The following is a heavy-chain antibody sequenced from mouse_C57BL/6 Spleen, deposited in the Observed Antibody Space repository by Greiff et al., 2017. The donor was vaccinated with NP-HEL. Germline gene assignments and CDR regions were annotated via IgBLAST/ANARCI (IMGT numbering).Heavy chain of an antibody. D-gene: IGHD1-1*01. J-gene: IGHJ2*01. V-gene: IGHV1-18*01. CDR2: INPNNGGT. CDR1: GYTFTDYN. Sequence: VHVKQSGPELVKPGASVKIPCKASGYTFTDYNMDWVKQSHGKSLEWIGDINPNNGGTIYNQKFKGKATLTVDKSSSTAYMELRSLTSEDTAVYYCARTVLGIGYFDYWGQGTTLTVSS. CDR3: ARTVLGIGYFDY.